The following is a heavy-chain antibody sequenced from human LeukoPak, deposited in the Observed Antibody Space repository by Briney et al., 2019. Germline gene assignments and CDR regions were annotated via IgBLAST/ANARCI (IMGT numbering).Heavy chain of an antibody. CDR1: AGSISSGGYY. V-gene: IGHV4-31*01. J-gene: IGHJ4*02. CDR2: IYYSGST. D-gene: IGHD6-13*01. Sequence: PSETLSLTCTVSAGSISSGGYYWSWIRPHPGKGLEWVVYIYYSGSTYYSPSLKSPVTISVDTSKSQSSLRLSSVAAADTAVYYCAREPRSITAAGIVDYWGQGTLVTVSS. CDR3: AREPRSITAAGIVDY.